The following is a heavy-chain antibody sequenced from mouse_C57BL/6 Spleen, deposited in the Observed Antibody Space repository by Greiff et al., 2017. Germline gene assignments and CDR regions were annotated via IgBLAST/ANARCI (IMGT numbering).Heavy chain of an antibody. CDR1: GYTFTSYW. CDR3: ARNYGSSYVGYFDV. J-gene: IGHJ1*03. CDR2: IYPSDSET. D-gene: IGHD1-1*01. V-gene: IGHV1-61*01. Sequence: QVQLQQPGAELVRPGSSVKLSCKASGYTFTSYWMDWVKQRPGQGLEWIGNIYPSDSETHYNQKFKDKATLTVDKSSSTAYMQLSSLTSEDSAVYYCARNYGSSYVGYFDVWGTGTTVTVSS.